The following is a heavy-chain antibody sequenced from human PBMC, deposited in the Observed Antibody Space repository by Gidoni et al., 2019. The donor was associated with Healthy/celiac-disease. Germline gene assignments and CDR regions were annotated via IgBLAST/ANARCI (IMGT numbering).Heavy chain of an antibody. CDR3: AKFPYYYDSSGYYYILYFDY. Sequence: EVQLVESGGGLVQPGGSLSLSCAASGFTFSSYAMSWVRQAPGKGLEWVSAISGSGGSTYYADSVKGLFTISRDNSKNTLYLQMNSLRAEDTAVYYCAKFPYYYDSSGYYYILYFDYWGQGTLVTVSS. J-gene: IGHJ4*02. V-gene: IGHV3-23*04. CDR1: GFTFSSYA. CDR2: ISGSGGST. D-gene: IGHD3-22*01.